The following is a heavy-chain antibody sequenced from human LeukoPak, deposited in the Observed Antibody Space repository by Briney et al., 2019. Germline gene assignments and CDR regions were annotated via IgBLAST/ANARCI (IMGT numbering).Heavy chain of an antibody. Sequence: GGSLRLSCAASGFTFSTYAMSWVRQAPGKGLEWVSLIGGSDGRTRYADSVKGRFTISRDNSKNTLYLEMNSLRAEDTAVYYCAKIPGSHYYDILTGYRYAKSDTDDYWGQGTLVTVSS. V-gene: IGHV3-23*01. CDR1: GFTFSTYA. D-gene: IGHD3-9*01. J-gene: IGHJ4*02. CDR2: IGGSDGRT. CDR3: AKIPGSHYYDILTGYRYAKSDTDDY.